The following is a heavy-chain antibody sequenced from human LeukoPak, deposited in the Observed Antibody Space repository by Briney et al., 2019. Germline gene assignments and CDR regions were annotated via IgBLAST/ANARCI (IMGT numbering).Heavy chain of an antibody. Sequence: PSETLSLTCTVSSGSISSGDYYWSWIRQPPGKGLEWIGYIYYSGSTYYNPSLKSRVTISVDTSKNQFSLKLSSVTAADTAVYYCARRFSSIFGVVRDYMDVWGKGTTVTVSS. V-gene: IGHV4-30-4*08. D-gene: IGHD3-3*01. CDR2: IYYSGST. CDR1: SGSISSGDYY. J-gene: IGHJ6*03. CDR3: ARRFSSIFGVVRDYMDV.